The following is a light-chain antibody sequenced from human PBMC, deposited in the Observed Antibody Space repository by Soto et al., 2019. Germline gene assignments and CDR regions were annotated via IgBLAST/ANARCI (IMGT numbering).Light chain of an antibody. CDR3: QQSSDWPRT. V-gene: IGKV3-15*01. Sequence: EIVMTQSPATLSVSPGERATLSCRASQSVSNRLAWYQQRPGQAPRLLIYRASTRATGIPARFSGSGSGTEFNLTISSLQSEDFAIYYCQQSSDWPRTFGQGTKVELK. CDR1: QSVSNR. CDR2: RAS. J-gene: IGKJ1*01.